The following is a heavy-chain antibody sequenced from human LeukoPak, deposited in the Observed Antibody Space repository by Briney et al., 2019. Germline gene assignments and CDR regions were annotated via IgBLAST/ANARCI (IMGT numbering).Heavy chain of an antibody. CDR2: ISYDGSNK. V-gene: IGHV3-30*04. D-gene: IGHD1-26*01. CDR1: GFTFNSYA. CDR3: AKSEATGH. Sequence: PGGSLRLSCAASGFTFNSYAIHWVRQAPGKGLEWVAVISYDGSNKYYADSVKGRFTVSRDNSKNTLYLQMNSLRAEDTAVYYCAKSEATGHWGQGTLVTVSS. J-gene: IGHJ4*02.